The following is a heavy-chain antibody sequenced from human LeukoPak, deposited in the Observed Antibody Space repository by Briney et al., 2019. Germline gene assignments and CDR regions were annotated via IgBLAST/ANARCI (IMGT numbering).Heavy chain of an antibody. CDR3: VRVKGTYFDY. J-gene: IGHJ4*02. V-gene: IGHV3-48*01. CDR2: ISSSSSNI. D-gene: IGHD1-1*01. CDR1: GFPLSSYS. Sequence: GESLRLSCTASGFPLSSYSINWVRQAPGKGLEWISYISSSSSNIYYLDSVQGRLTVSRDNERNSLFLQIDSPRAEDTAVYYCVRVKGTYFDYWGQGSLVTVSS.